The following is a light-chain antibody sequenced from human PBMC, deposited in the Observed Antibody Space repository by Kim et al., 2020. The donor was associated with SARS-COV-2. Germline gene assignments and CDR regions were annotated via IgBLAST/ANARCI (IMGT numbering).Light chain of an antibody. J-gene: IGLJ2*01. CDR2: EDN. CDR1: TGSLASNY. V-gene: IGLV6-57*03. Sequence: KAVTTTSTRSTGSLASNYVQWYQQRPGSAPTTVIYEDNQRPSGVPDRFSGSIDSSSNSASLTISGLKTEDEADYYCQSYDSSNVVFGGGTQLTVL. CDR3: QSYDSSNVV.